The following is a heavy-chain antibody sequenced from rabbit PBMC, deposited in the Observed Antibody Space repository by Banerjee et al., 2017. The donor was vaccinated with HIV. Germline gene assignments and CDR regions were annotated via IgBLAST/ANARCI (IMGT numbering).Heavy chain of an antibody. CDR1: GFSFSNGYD. D-gene: IGHD7-1*01. V-gene: IGHV1S43*01. Sequence: QEQLVESGGGLVKPGASLTLTCKASGFSFSNGYDMCWVRPALGKGLEWIGCIDTGSGFTYYASWAKGRFTITRSTSLKTVTLQLNSLTAADTATYFCARDSAGDGTFYFTLWGQGTLVTVS. J-gene: IGHJ4*01. CDR2: IDTGSGFT. CDR3: ARDSAGDGTFYFTL.